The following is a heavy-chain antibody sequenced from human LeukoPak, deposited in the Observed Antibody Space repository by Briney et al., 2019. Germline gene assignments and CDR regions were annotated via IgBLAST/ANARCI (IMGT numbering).Heavy chain of an antibody. D-gene: IGHD5-18*01. CDR3: ARGHSYGADYYYYMDV. Sequence: GGSLRLSCAASRFTVSSNYMSWVRQAPGKGLEWVSVIYSGGSTYYADSVKGRFTISRDNSKNTLYLQMNSLRDEDTAVYYCARGHSYGADYYYYMDVWGKGTTVTVSS. CDR1: RFTVSSNY. V-gene: IGHV3-53*01. CDR2: IYSGGST. J-gene: IGHJ6*03.